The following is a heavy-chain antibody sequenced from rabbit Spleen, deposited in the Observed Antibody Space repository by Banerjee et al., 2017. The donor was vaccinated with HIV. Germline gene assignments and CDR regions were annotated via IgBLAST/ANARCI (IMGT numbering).Heavy chain of an antibody. V-gene: IGHV1S40*01. CDR1: GFSFTAGYY. CDR2: IHAGSRNNI. J-gene: IGHJ6*01. CDR3: ARDTGTSFSSYGMDL. Sequence: QSLEESGGDLVKPGASLTLTCTASGFSFTAGYYMCWVRQAPGKGLEWIACIHAGSRNNIYYATWAKGRFTISKASSTTVTLQMTTLTAVDTATYFCARDTGTSFSSYGMDLWGQGTLVTVS. D-gene: IGHD7-1*01.